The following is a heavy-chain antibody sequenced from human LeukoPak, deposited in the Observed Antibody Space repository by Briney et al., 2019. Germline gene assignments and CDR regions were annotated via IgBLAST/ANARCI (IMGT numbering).Heavy chain of an antibody. CDR2: IIPIFGTA. CDR3: ARDPERITMIVVVISIDY. V-gene: IGHV1-69*06. CDR1: GGTFSSYA. J-gene: IGHJ4*02. Sequence: SVKVSCKASGGTFSSYAISWVRQAPGQGLEWMGGIIPIFGTANYAQKFQGRVTITADKSTSTAYMELSSLRAEDTAVYYCARDPERITMIVVVISIDYWGQGTLVTVSS. D-gene: IGHD3-22*01.